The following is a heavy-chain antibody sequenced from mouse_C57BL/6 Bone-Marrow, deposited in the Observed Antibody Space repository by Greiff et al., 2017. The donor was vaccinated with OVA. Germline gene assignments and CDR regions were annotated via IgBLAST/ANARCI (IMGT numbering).Heavy chain of an antibody. CDR1: GYTFTEYT. V-gene: IGHV1-62-2*01. CDR3: ARHENDGYMRGNYAMDY. Sequence: LVESGAELVKPGASVKLSCKASGYTFTEYTIHWVKQRSGQGLEWIGWFYPGSGSIKYNEKFKDKATLTADKSSSTVYMELSILTSEDSAVYFCARHENDGYMRGNYAMDYWGQGTSVTVSS. D-gene: IGHD2-3*01. CDR2: FYPGSGSI. J-gene: IGHJ4*01.